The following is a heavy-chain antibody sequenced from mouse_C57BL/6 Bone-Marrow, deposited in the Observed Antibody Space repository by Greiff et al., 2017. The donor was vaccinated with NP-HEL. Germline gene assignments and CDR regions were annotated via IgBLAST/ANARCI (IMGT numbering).Heavy chain of an antibody. CDR2: ISNGGGST. V-gene: IGHV5-12*01. CDR1: GFTFSDYY. CDR3: ARHDYDPWFAY. D-gene: IGHD2-4*01. Sequence: EVQLVESGGGLVQPGGSLKLSCAASGFTFSDYYMYWVRQTPEKRLEWVAYISNGGGSTYYPDTVKGRFTISRDNAKNTLYLQMSRLKSEDTAMYYCARHDYDPWFAYWGQGTLVTVSA. J-gene: IGHJ3*01.